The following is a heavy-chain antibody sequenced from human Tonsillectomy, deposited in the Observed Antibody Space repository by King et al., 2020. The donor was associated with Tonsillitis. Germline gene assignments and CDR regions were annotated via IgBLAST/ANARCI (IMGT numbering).Heavy chain of an antibody. V-gene: IGHV4-39*01. CDR3: ARHIIVNLLNWFDP. Sequence: QLQESGPGLVKPSGTLSLTCTVSGGSISSSYYYWGWIRQPPGKGLEWVGTFYYSGSTYYNPSLKSRVTMSVDTSKNQFSLKLNSVTAADTAMYYCARHIIVNLLNWFDPWGQGTLVTVSS. J-gene: IGHJ5*02. CDR1: GGSISSSYYY. D-gene: IGHD2/OR15-2a*01. CDR2: FYYSGST.